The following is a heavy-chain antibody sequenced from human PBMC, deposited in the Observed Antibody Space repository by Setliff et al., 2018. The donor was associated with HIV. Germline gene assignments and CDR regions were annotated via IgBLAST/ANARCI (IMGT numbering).Heavy chain of an antibody. CDR3: IRRRRAPGTEDLEAV. CDR2: IYPGDSVT. V-gene: IGHV5-51*01. J-gene: IGHJ4*02. D-gene: IGHD1-26*01. Sequence: PGESLKISCRASGHTFTNYWIGWVRQMPGKGLEWIGVIYPGDSVTRYGPSFQGQVFISADRSITTAYLEWSSLKPSDTAMYYCIRRRRAPGTEDLEAVWGQGTLVTVSS. CDR1: GHTFTNYW.